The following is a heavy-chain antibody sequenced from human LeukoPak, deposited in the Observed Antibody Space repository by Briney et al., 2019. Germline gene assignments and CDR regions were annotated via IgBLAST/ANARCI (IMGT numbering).Heavy chain of an antibody. CDR2: ISYDGSNK. J-gene: IGHJ4*02. V-gene: IGHV3-30*03. CDR1: GFTFSSYG. D-gene: IGHD6-19*01. CDR3: ARLGPASSGWPESFDY. Sequence: GGSLRLSCAASGFTFSSYGMHWVRQAPGKGLEWVAVISYDGSNKYYADSVKGRFTISRDNSKNTLYLQMNSLRVEDTAVYYCARLGPASSGWPESFDYWGQGTLVTVSS.